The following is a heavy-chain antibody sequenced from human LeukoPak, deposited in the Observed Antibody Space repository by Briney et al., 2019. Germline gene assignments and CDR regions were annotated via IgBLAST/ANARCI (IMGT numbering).Heavy chain of an antibody. V-gene: IGHV3-21*01. Sequence: PGGSLRLSCAASGFTFSSYSMNWVRQAPGKGLEWVSSISSSSSYIYYADSVKGRFTISRDNAKNSLYLQMNSLRAEDTAVYYCARGDRDITMIVVVILYFDYWGQGTLVTVSS. CDR2: ISSSSSYI. CDR3: ARGDRDITMIVVVILYFDY. CDR1: GFTFSSYS. J-gene: IGHJ4*02. D-gene: IGHD3-22*01.